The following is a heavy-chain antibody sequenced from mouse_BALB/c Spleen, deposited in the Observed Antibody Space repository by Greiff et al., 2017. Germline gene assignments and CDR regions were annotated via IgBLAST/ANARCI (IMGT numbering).Heavy chain of an antibody. CDR1: GFSFTGYG. CDR2: IWGDGSS. CDR3: ARDWYYYAMDY. J-gene: IGHJ4*01. V-gene: IGHV2-6-7*01. Sequence: QVQLQQSGPGLVAPSQSLSITCTASGFSFTGYGVNWVRQPPGKGLEWLGMIWGDGSSDYNSALKSRLSISKDNSKSQVFLKMNSLQTDDTARYYCARDWYYYAMDYWGQGTSVTVSS.